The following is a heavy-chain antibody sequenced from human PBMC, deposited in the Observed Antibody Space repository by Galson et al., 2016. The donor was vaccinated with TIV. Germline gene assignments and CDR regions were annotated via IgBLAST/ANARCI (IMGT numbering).Heavy chain of an antibody. Sequence: SPRLSCAASGFTFSSYDMHWVRQAPGKGLEWVAIISFDRSDKYYGDSVKGRFTISRDNSKNTLYLQMNSLTAEDTAVYYCARQWQSYFFDYWGQGILVTVSS. CDR2: ISFDRSDK. V-gene: IGHV3-33*05. D-gene: IGHD6-19*01. CDR3: ARQWQSYFFDY. J-gene: IGHJ4*02. CDR1: GFTFSSYD.